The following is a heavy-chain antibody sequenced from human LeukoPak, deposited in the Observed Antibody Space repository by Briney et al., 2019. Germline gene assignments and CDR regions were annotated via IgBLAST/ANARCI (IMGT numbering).Heavy chain of an antibody. CDR1: GGTFSSYA. J-gene: IGHJ5*02. CDR3: ARDGSLGYCSSTSCYKGSDP. D-gene: IGHD2-2*02. CDR2: IIPIFGTA. V-gene: IGHV1-69*01. Sequence: SVKVSCKASGGTFSSYAISWVRQAPGQGLEWMGGIIPIFGTANYAQKFQGRVTITADESTSTAYMELSSLRSEDTAVYYCARDGSLGYCSSTSCYKGSDPWGQGTLVTVSS.